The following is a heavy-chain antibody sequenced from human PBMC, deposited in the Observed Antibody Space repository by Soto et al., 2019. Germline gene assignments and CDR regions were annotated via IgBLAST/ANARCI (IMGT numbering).Heavy chain of an antibody. CDR1: GFTFSNAW. Sequence: GGSLRLSCAASGFTFSNAWMNWVRQAPGKGLEWVGRIKSKTDGGTTDYAAPVKGRFTISRDDSKNTLYLQMNSLKTEDTAVYYCTTDGPINDYVWGSYLVDAFDIWGQGTMVTVSS. D-gene: IGHD3-16*02. V-gene: IGHV3-15*07. CDR2: IKSKTDGGTT. CDR3: TTDGPINDYVWGSYLVDAFDI. J-gene: IGHJ3*02.